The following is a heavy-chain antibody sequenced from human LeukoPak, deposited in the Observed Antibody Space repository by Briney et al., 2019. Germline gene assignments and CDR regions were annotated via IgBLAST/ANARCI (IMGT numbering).Heavy chain of an antibody. CDR1: GYTFTGYY. CDR2: INPNSGGT. CDR3: ASYSGSYSSDFDY. D-gene: IGHD1-26*01. Sequence: ASVKVSCKASGYTFTGYYMHWVRQAPGQGLEWMGWINPNSGGTNYAQKFQGRVTMTRDTSISTAYMELSRLRSDDTAVYYCASYSGSYSSDFDYWGQGTLATVSS. V-gene: IGHV1-2*02. J-gene: IGHJ4*02.